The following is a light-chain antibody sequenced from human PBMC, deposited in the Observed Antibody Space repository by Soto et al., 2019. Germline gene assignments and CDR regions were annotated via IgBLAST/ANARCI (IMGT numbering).Light chain of an antibody. CDR3: QQRSNWPIT. CDR2: DAS. Sequence: EIVLTQSPDTLSLSPGERATLSCRASQSVSSYLAWYHQKPGQAPRLLIYDASNRAPGIPARFSGSGSGTDFTLTISSLEPEDFAVYYCQQRSNWPITFGQGTRLEIK. V-gene: IGKV3-11*01. CDR1: QSVSSY. J-gene: IGKJ5*01.